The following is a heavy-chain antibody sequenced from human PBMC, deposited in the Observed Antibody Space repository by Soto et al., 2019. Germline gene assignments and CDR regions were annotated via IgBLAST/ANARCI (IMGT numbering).Heavy chain of an antibody. V-gene: IGHV3-73*01. CDR1: GFTFSGSA. Sequence: GGSLRLSCAASGFTFSGSAMHWVRQASGKGLEWVGRIRSKANNYATAYAASMKGRFTISRDDSKNTAYLQMNSLKTEDTAVYYCTRQNPSGYDLLWGQGTLVTVSS. J-gene: IGHJ4*02. CDR3: TRQNPSGYDLL. CDR2: IRSKANNYAT. D-gene: IGHD5-12*01.